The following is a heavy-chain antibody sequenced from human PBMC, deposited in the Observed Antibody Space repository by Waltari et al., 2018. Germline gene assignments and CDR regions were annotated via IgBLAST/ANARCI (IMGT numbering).Heavy chain of an antibody. D-gene: IGHD6-19*01. Sequence: EVQLVESGEGWVKPGGSLRLPCVASGFTFRSSWMSWFRQAPGKGLEWVANITQDGSEKYYVDSVKGRFTISRDNAKTSLYLQMTSLRAEDTAVYYCARDGGWESRYFDYWGQGTLVTVSS. J-gene: IGHJ4*02. CDR1: GFTFRSSW. V-gene: IGHV3-7*01. CDR2: ITQDGSEK. CDR3: ARDGGWESRYFDY.